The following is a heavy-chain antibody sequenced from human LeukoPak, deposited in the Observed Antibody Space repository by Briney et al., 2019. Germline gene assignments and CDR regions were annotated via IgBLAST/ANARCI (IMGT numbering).Heavy chain of an antibody. Sequence: SETLSLTCTVSGGSISSYYWSWIRQPPGKGLEWIGYIYYSGSANYNPSLKSRVTISVDTSENQFSLKLSSVTAADTAVYYCARGQQQLVHAFDIWGQGTMVTVSS. D-gene: IGHD6-13*01. CDR2: IYYSGSA. V-gene: IGHV4-59*01. CDR1: GGSISSYY. CDR3: ARGQQQLVHAFDI. J-gene: IGHJ3*02.